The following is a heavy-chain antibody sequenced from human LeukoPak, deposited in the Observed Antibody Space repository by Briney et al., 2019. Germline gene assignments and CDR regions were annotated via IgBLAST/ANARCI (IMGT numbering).Heavy chain of an antibody. CDR1: GFTFGVYA. CDR2: IRSRANSYTT. Sequence: GGSLRLSCAASGFTFGVYAMHWVRQPPGKGLEWVGRIRSRANSYTTAFAASVKGRFTISRDDSKHTAFLQMNSLKTDDTAVYYCTRLVVGVAFDVWGQGTTVTVSS. V-gene: IGHV3-73*01. CDR3: TRLVVGVAFDV. D-gene: IGHD2-15*01. J-gene: IGHJ3*01.